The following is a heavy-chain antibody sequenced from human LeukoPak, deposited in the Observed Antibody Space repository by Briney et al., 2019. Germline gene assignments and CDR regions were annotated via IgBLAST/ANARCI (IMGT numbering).Heavy chain of an antibody. J-gene: IGHJ4*02. V-gene: IGHV3-9*01. D-gene: IGHD6-13*01. Sequence: GGSLRPSCAASGLTFDDHAIHSGRQAPRRGLGCGSGVSWNSGSIGYADSVKGRFTIPRHHAKHSLYLQMNSLRAEDTALYYCAKDGDSSSWALGEQYYFDYWGQGTLVTVSS. CDR1: GLTFDDHA. CDR2: VSWNSGSI. CDR3: AKDGDSSSWALGEQYYFDY.